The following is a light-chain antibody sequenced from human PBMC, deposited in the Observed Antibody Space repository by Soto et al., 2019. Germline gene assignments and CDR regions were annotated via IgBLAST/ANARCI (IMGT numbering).Light chain of an antibody. V-gene: IGKV3-20*01. CDR3: QQYGGSPIT. J-gene: IGKJ5*01. Sequence: EIVLTQSPGTLSLSPGERATLSCRASQTVRSNYIAWYQQKPGQAPRLLIYGASSRDTGIPDRFSGSGSGTDVSLTISRLEAEDSAVYHCQQYGGSPITFGQGTRLEIK. CDR1: QTVRSNY. CDR2: GAS.